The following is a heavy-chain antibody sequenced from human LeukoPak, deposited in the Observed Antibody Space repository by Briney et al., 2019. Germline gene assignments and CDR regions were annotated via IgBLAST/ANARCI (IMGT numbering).Heavy chain of an antibody. V-gene: IGHV1-46*01. Sequence: ASVKVSCKASGYSFTNNYIHWVRQAPGQGLEWMGMIYPRDGSTSYAQRFQDRVTVTRDTSTSTVHMELSGLRSEDTAVYYCARASGWFGLRFYYYGMDVWGQGTTVTVSS. D-gene: IGHD6-19*01. CDR2: IYPRDGST. CDR1: GYSFTNNY. J-gene: IGHJ6*02. CDR3: ARASGWFGLRFYYYGMDV.